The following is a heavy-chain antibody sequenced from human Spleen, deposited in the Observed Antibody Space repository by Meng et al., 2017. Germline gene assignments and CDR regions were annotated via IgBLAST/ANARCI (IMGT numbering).Heavy chain of an antibody. Sequence: ASVKVSCKASGYTFTSYYMHWVRQAPGQGLEWMGIINPSGGSTSYAQKFQGRVTMTRDTSTSTVYMELSSLRSEDTAVYYCARERRYCSGGSCSTREYDYWGQGTLVTVSS. CDR1: GYTFTSYY. J-gene: IGHJ4*02. CDR2: INPSGGST. V-gene: IGHV1-46*01. D-gene: IGHD2-15*01. CDR3: ARERRYCSGGSCSTREYDY.